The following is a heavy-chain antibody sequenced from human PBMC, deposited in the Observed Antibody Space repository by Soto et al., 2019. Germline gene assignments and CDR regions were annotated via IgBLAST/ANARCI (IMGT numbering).Heavy chain of an antibody. D-gene: IGHD6-19*01. J-gene: IGHJ3*02. Sequence: PGGSLRLSCAASGFTFSDYYMSWIRQAPGKGLEWVSYISSSSSYTNYADSVKGRFTISRDNAKNSLYLQMNSLRAEDTAVYYCARDFSPYSSGWHAFDIWGQGTMVTVSS. CDR3: ARDFSPYSSGWHAFDI. CDR1: GFTFSDYY. CDR2: ISSSSSYT. V-gene: IGHV3-11*05.